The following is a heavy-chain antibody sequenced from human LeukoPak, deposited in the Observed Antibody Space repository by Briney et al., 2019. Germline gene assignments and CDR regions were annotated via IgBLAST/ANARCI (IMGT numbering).Heavy chain of an antibody. CDR2: SYHSGST. V-gene: IGHV4-38-2*01. D-gene: IGHD6-19*01. Sequence: SETLSLTCAVSGYSISSGYYCGWIRHQPRKGLVWIGRSYHSGSTYYNPSLKSRVTISVDTSKNQFSLKLSSVTAADTAVYYCARVGGIAVAGTSYDFDYWGQGTLVTVSS. CDR3: ARVGGIAVAGTSYDFDY. CDR1: GYSISSGYY. J-gene: IGHJ4*02.